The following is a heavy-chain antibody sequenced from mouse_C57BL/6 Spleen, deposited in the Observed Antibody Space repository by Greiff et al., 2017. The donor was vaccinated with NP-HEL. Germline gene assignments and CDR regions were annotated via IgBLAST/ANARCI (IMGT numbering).Heavy chain of an antibody. J-gene: IGHJ2*01. V-gene: IGHV5-4*01. D-gene: IGHD3-2*02. CDR2: ISDGGSYT. CDR1: GFTFSSYA. Sequence: EVKLVESGGGLVKPGGSLKLSCAASGFTFSSYAMSWVRQTPEKRLEWVATISDGGSYTYYPDNVQGRFTISRDNAKNNLYLQMSHLKSEDTAMYYCARDSSGYPYYFDYWGQGTTLTVSS. CDR3: ARDSSGYPYYFDY.